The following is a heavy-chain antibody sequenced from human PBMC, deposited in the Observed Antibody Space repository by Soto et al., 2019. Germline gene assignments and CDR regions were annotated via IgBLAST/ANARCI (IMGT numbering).Heavy chain of an antibody. CDR3: AKQSEDPNFDY. CDR1: GFTFSSYG. V-gene: IGHV3-30*18. J-gene: IGHJ4*02. CDR2: ISYDGSNK. Sequence: GESLKISCAASGFTFSSYGMHWVRQAPGKGLEWVAVISYDGSNKYYADSVKGRFTISRDNSKNTLYLQMNSLRAEDTAVYYCAKQSEDPNFDYWGQGTLVTVSS.